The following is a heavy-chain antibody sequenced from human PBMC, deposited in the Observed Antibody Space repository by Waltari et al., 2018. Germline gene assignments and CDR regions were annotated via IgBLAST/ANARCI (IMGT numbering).Heavy chain of an antibody. D-gene: IGHD2-15*01. CDR2: IYPGDSDT. CDR3: ARLSQLGYCSGGSCYGCDY. CDR1: GYSFTSYW. J-gene: IGHJ4*02. Sequence: EVQLVQSGAEVKKPGESLKISCKGSGYSFTSYWIGWVRQMPGKGLEWMGIIYPGDSDTRYSPSFQGQVTISADKSISTAYLQWSSLKASDTAMYYCARLSQLGYCSGGSCYGCDYWGQGTLVTVSS. V-gene: IGHV5-51*01.